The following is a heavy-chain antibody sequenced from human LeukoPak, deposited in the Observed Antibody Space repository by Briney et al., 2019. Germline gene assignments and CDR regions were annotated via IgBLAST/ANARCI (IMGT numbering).Heavy chain of an antibody. CDR3: ARVSGDGYTTGAFDI. V-gene: IGHV1-69*05. Sequence: ASVKVSCKASGGTFSSYAICWVRQAPGQGLEWMGGIIPIFGTANYAQKFQGRVTITTDESTSTAYMELSSLRSEDTAVYYCARVSGDGYTTGAFDIWGQGTMVTVSS. J-gene: IGHJ3*02. CDR2: IIPIFGTA. CDR1: GGTFSSYA. D-gene: IGHD5-24*01.